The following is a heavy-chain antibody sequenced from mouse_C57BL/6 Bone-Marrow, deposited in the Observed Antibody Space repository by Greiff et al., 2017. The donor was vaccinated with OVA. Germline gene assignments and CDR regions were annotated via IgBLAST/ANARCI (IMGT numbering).Heavy chain of an antibody. CDR1: GYTFTDYY. J-gene: IGHJ3*01. CDR2: IYPGSGNT. Sequence: QVQLQQSGAELVRPGASVKLSCKASGYTFTDYYINWVKQRPGQGLEWIARIYPGSGNTYYNEKFKGKATLTAEKSSSTAYMQLSSLTSEDSAVYFCAREHYDYDGAVFAYWGQGTLVTVSA. V-gene: IGHV1-76*01. D-gene: IGHD2-4*01. CDR3: AREHYDYDGAVFAY.